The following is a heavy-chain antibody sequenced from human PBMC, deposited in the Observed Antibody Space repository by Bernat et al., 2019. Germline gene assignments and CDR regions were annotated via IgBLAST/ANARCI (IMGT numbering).Heavy chain of an antibody. CDR3: ARGYCSGGTCYGTFDI. CDR1: GFTFSSYE. V-gene: IGHV3-48*03. J-gene: IGHJ3*02. CDR2: ITSSTGTM. Sequence: EVQLVESGGGLVQPGGSLRLSCAASGFTFSSYEMNWVRQAPGKGLEWVSYITSSTGTMYYADSVKGRFTISRDNAKNSLFLQMNSLRAEDTAVYYCARGYCSGGTCYGTFDIWGQGTMVTVSS. D-gene: IGHD2-15*01.